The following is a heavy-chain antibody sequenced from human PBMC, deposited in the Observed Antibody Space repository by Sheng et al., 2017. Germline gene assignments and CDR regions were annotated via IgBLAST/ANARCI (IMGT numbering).Heavy chain of an antibody. CDR1: GGSFSGYY. J-gene: IGHJ6*02. Sequence: QVQLQQWGAGLLKPSETLSLTCAVYGGSFSGYYWSWIRQPPGKGLEWIGEINHSGSTNYNPSLKSRVTISVDTSKNQFSLKLSSVTAADTAVYYCARINRSQVLRYFDWLPQPDVWGQGTTVTVSS. CDR3: ARINRSQVLRYFDWLPQPDV. D-gene: IGHD3-9*01. CDR2: INHSGST. V-gene: IGHV4-34*01.